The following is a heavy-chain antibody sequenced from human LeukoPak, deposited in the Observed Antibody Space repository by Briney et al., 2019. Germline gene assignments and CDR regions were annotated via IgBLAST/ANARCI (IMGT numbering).Heavy chain of an antibody. V-gene: IGHV1-69*13. J-gene: IGHJ4*02. Sequence: SVKVSCKASGYTFTGYYMHWVRQAPGQGLEWMGGIIPIFGTANYAQKFQGRVTITADESTSTAYMELSSLRFEDTAVYYCAREGVGATKRGAFDYWGQGTLVTVSS. D-gene: IGHD1-26*01. CDR3: AREGVGATKRGAFDY. CDR1: GYTFTGYY. CDR2: IIPIFGTA.